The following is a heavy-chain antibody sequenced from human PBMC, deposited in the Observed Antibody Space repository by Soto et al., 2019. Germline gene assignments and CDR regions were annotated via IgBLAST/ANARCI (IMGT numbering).Heavy chain of an antibody. CDR2: ISGSGGST. CDR1: GFTCSSYA. V-gene: IGHV3-23*01. J-gene: IGHJ4*02. D-gene: IGHD3-16*01. CDR3: AKVKLWAGAIDY. Sequence: PGGSLRLSCAASGFTCSSYAMSWVRQAPGKGLEWVLAISGSGGSTYYADSVKGRFTISRDNSKNTLYLQMNSLRAEDTAVYYCAKVKLWAGAIDYWGQGTLGTVSS.